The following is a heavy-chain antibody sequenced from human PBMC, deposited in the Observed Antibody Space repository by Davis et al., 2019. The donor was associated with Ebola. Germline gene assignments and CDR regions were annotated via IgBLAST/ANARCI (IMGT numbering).Heavy chain of an antibody. J-gene: IGHJ4*02. CDR1: AFSFSSYA. Sequence: PGGSLRLSCAASAFSFSSYAMHWVRQAPGKGLEWVAVISYDGSNKYYADSVKGRFTISRDNSKNTLYLQMNSLRAEDTAVYYCASAHRVGDYWGQGTLVTVSS. D-gene: IGHD1-26*01. CDR2: ISYDGSNK. V-gene: IGHV3-30-3*01. CDR3: ASAHRVGDY.